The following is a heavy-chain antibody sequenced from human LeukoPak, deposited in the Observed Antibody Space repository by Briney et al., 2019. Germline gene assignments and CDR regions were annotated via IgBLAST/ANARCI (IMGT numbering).Heavy chain of an antibody. CDR1: GLTFSSYS. CDR3: ARGYCSGGSCYRFFDY. D-gene: IGHD2-15*01. Sequence: GGSLRLSCAASGLTFSSYSMNWVRQAPGKGLEWVSSISSSSSYIYYADSVKGRFTISRDNAKNSLYLQMNSLRAEDTAVYYCARGYCSGGSCYRFFDYWGQGTLVTVSS. V-gene: IGHV3-21*01. J-gene: IGHJ4*02. CDR2: ISSSSSYI.